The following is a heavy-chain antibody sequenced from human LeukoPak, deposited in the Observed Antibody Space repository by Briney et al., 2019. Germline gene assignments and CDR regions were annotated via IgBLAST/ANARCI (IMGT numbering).Heavy chain of an antibody. CDR2: IYTSWST. CDR1: GGTISSYY. D-gene: IGHD3-22*01. CDR3: AREANYYDSSGYYIAVVWFDP. V-gene: IGHV4-4*07. Sequence: PSETLSLTCTVSGGTISSYYWSWIRQPVGKGLEWIGRIYTSWSTNYNPSLKSRVTMSVDTSKNQFSLQLSSVTAADTAVYYCAREANYYDSSGYYIAVVWFDPWGQGTLVTVSS. J-gene: IGHJ5*02.